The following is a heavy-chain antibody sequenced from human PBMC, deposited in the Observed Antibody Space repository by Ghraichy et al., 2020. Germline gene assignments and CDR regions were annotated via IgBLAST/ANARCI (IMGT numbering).Heavy chain of an antibody. CDR3: ARSQDALTVTTGWYFDL. D-gene: IGHD4-11*01. CDR1: GFTFSSYW. J-gene: IGHJ2*01. Sequence: GESLNISCAASGFTFSSYWMSWVRQAPGKGLEWVANIKQDGSEKYYVDSVKGRFTISRDNAKNSLYLQMNSLRAEDTAVYYCARSQDALTVTTGWYFDLWGRGTLVTVSS. CDR2: IKQDGSEK. V-gene: IGHV3-7*01.